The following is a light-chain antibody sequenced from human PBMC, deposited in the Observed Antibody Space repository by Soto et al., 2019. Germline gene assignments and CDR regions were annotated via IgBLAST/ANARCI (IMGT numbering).Light chain of an antibody. Sequence: DIQLTQSPSLLSASLGDRVTITCRASQGISSYLAWYQQKPGEAPKLLIYGASSLQTGVPSRFSGGGSGTEVTLTISSLQPEDFATYYCQQITSYPQFGGGTKVEI. CDR1: QGISSY. CDR3: QQITSYPQ. J-gene: IGKJ4*02. CDR2: GAS. V-gene: IGKV1-9*01.